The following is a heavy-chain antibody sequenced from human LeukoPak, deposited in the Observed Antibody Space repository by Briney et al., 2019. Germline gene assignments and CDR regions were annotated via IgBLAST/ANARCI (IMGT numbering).Heavy chain of an antibody. D-gene: IGHD5-18*01. J-gene: IGHJ4*02. CDR3: ARRYSYGSAYFDY. Sequence: PGGSLRLSCAASGFTFSSYAMHWVRQAPGKGLEWVAVISYDGSNKYYADSVKGRFTISRDNSKNTLYLQMNSLRAEDTAVYYCARRYSYGSAYFDYWGQGTLVTVSS. CDR2: ISYDGSNK. CDR1: GFTFSSYA. V-gene: IGHV3-30-3*01.